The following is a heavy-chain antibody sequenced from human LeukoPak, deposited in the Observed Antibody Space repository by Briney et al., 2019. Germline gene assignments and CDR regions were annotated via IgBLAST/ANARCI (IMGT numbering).Heavy chain of an antibody. V-gene: IGHV3-7*01. J-gene: IGHJ4*02. CDR2: IKQDGSEK. CDR1: GFTFSSYW. CDR3: ARDTRWLQLRIFDY. D-gene: IGHD5-24*01. Sequence: GGSLRLSCAPSGFTFSSYWMSWVRQAPGKGLEWVANIKQDGSEKYYVDSVKGRFTISRDNAKNSLYLQMNSLRAEDTAVYYCARDTRWLQLRIFDYWGQGTLVTVSS.